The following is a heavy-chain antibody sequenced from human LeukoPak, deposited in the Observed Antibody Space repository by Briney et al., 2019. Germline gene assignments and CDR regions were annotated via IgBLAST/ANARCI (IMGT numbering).Heavy chain of an antibody. CDR2: IYTSGST. J-gene: IGHJ4*02. V-gene: IGHV4-4*07. D-gene: IGHD1/OR15-1a*01. CDR3: ALEHRRGPFDY. Sequence: SSETLSLTRTVSGGSISSYYWSWIRQPAGKGLEWIGRIYTSGSTNYNPSLKSRVTMSVDTSKNQFSLKLSSVTAADTAVYYCALEHRRGPFDYWGQGTLVTVPS. CDR1: GGSISSYY.